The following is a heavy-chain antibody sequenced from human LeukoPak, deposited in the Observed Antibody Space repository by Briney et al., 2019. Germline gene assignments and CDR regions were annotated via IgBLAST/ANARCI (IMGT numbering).Heavy chain of an antibody. V-gene: IGHV3-7*01. CDR1: GFNFNYYF. D-gene: IGHD6-13*01. J-gene: IGHJ4*02. CDR2: IDKDGSGT. CDR3: ATEYWYRHDY. Sequence: GGSLRLSCATSGFNFNYYFMAWFRQAPGKGLEWLATIDKDGSGTEYIDSVRGRFTISRDNTKKSIHLQMSSLSADDTAVYFCATEYWYRHDYWGQGTLVTVSS.